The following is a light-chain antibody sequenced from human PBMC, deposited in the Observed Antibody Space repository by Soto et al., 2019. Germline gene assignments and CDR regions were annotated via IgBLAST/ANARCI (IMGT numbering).Light chain of an antibody. Sequence: IVLTQSPGTRSLSPGDRMTLSGRASQSVSSSYLAWYQQKHGQAPRLITYGASSRATGITDRFSGSVSGTDCTIIISGLEPEDVAVYYCQQSGTSPATFGQGTKVDIK. V-gene: IGKV3-20*01. CDR2: GAS. CDR1: QSVSSSY. CDR3: QQSGTSPAT. J-gene: IGKJ1*01.